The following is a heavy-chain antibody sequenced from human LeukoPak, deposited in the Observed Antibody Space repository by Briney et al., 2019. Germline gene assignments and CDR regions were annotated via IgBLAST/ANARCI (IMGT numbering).Heavy chain of an antibody. CDR2: IYYSGSA. D-gene: IGHD4-17*01. CDR3: AIDAGDSILDY. CDR1: GGSISDYS. Sequence: SETLSLTCTVSGGSISDYSWSWIRQPPGKGLEWIGNIYYSGSANHNPSLKSRVTISRDTSKNQFSLKLTSVTTADTAVYYCAIDAGDSILDYWGQGTLVTVSS. J-gene: IGHJ4*02. V-gene: IGHV4-59*01.